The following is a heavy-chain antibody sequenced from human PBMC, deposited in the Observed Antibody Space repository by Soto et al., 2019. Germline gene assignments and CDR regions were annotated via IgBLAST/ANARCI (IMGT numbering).Heavy chain of an antibody. D-gene: IGHD4-17*01. CDR3: ARDDYGGSRYYFDY. CDR1: GFTFSSYS. J-gene: IGHJ4*02. Sequence: PGGSLRLSCAASGFTFSSYSMNWVRQAPGKGLEWVSSISSSSSYIYYADSVKGRFTISRGNAKNSLYLQMNSLRAEDTAVYYCARDDYGGSRYYFDYWGQGTLVTVSS. CDR2: ISSSSSYI. V-gene: IGHV3-21*01.